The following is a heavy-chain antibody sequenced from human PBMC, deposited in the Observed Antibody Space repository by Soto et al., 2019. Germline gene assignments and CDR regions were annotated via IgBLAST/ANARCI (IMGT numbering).Heavy chain of an antibody. Sequence: SETLSLTCAVYGGSFSGYYWSWIRQPPGKGLEWIGEINHSGSTNYNPSLKSRVTISVDTSKNQFSLKLSSVTAADTAVYYCARATYYDFWSGYYTGQVYYYGMDVWGQGTTVT. CDR1: GGSFSGYY. CDR2: INHSGST. V-gene: IGHV4-34*01. CDR3: ARATYYDFWSGYYTGQVYYYGMDV. J-gene: IGHJ6*02. D-gene: IGHD3-3*01.